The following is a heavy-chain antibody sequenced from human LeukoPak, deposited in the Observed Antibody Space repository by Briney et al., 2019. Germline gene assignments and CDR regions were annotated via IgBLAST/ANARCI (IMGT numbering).Heavy chain of an antibody. V-gene: IGHV4-59*12. CDR1: GGSISSYY. D-gene: IGHD5-24*01. Sequence: SSETLSLTCTVSGGSISSYYWSWIRQPPGKGLEWIGYIYYSGSTNYNPSLKSRVTISVDTSKNQFSLKLSSVTAADTAVYYCARDAGRDGYNYFDYWGQGTLVTVSS. CDR3: ARDAGRDGYNYFDY. CDR2: IYYSGST. J-gene: IGHJ4*02.